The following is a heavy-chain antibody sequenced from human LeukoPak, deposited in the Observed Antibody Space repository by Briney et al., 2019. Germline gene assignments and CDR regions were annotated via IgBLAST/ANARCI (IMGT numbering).Heavy chain of an antibody. CDR1: GFTFSSYA. CDR2: ISGSGGST. V-gene: IGHV3-23*01. D-gene: IGHD1-26*01. J-gene: IGHJ4*02. Sequence: GGSLRLSCAASGFTFSSYAMSWVRQAPGKGLEWVSAISGSGGSTYYADSVKGRFTISRDNSKNTLYLQMNSLRAEDTAVYYCAKDRESIVGATTSDYWGQGTLVTVSS. CDR3: AKDRESIVGATTSDY.